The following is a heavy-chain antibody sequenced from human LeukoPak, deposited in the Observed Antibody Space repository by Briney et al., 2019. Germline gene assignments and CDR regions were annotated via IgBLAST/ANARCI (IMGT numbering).Heavy chain of an antibody. D-gene: IGHD3-22*01. CDR2: MNPRSGNT. J-gene: IGHJ4*02. Sequence: ASVRLSCKASGYTFTSYDINWVRQAPGQGLEWVGWMNPRSGNTGYAQRFQGRVTMTRDTSISTAYMKLSSLRSEDTAVYYCARVSETPAYYYTCGYYYLGYWGQGTLVTVPS. CDR3: ARVSETPAYYYTCGYYYLGY. V-gene: IGHV1-8*01. CDR1: GYTFTSYD.